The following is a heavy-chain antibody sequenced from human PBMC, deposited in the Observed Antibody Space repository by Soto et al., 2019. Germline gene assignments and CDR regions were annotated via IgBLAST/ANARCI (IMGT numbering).Heavy chain of an antibody. CDR2: IYYSGST. D-gene: IGHD3-10*01. CDR1: GGSISSSSYY. V-gene: IGHV4-39*01. CDR3: ARRFHYYGLLEDY. J-gene: IGHJ4*02. Sequence: QLQLQESGPGLVKPSETLSLTCTVSGGSISSSSYYWGWIRQPPGKGLEWIGSIYYSGSTYYNPSLKSRVTISVDTSKNQFSLKLSSVTAADTAVYYCARRFHYYGLLEDYWGQGTLVTVSS.